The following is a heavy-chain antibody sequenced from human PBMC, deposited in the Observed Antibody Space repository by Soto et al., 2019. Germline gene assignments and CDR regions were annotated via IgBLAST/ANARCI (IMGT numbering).Heavy chain of an antibody. D-gene: IGHD5-18*01. Sequence: GGSLRLSCAASGFTFNSYVMTWVRQAPGKGLEWVGRIKSKTDGGTTDYAAPVKGRFTISRDDSKNTLYLQMNSLKTEDTAVYYCTTLRGHSYGWRGYYYYGMDVWGQGTTVTVSS. V-gene: IGHV3-15*01. CDR1: GFTFNSYV. CDR2: IKSKTDGGTT. J-gene: IGHJ6*02. CDR3: TTLRGHSYGWRGYYYYGMDV.